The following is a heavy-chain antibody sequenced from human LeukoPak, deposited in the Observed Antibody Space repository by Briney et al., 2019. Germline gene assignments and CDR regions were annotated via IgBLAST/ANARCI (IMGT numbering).Heavy chain of an antibody. J-gene: IGHJ4*02. CDR2: ISGSGGTT. V-gene: IGHV3-23*01. CDR1: GFTFSSYA. CDR3: AKDSRSTLPRGRLDY. D-gene: IGHD2-21*02. Sequence: GGSLRLSCAASGFTFSSYAMSWVRQAPGEGLEWVSGISGSGGTTYYADPVKGRFTISRDNSKNTYLQMNSLRAEDTAAYYCAKDSRSTLPRGRLDYWGQGTLVTVSS.